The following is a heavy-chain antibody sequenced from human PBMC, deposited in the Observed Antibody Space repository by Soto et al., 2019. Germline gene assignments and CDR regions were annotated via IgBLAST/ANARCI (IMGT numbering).Heavy chain of an antibody. J-gene: IGHJ6*02. CDR1: GFTFSSYG. CDR3: AKDRDYCGGDCLEYYYYYGMDV. Sequence: GGSLRLSXAASGFTFSSYGMHWVRRAPGKGLEWVAVISYDGSNKYYADSVKGRFTISRDNSKNTLYLQMNSLRAEDTAVYYCAKDRDYCGGDCLEYYYYYGMDVWGQGTTVTVSS. V-gene: IGHV3-30*18. D-gene: IGHD2-21*02. CDR2: ISYDGSNK.